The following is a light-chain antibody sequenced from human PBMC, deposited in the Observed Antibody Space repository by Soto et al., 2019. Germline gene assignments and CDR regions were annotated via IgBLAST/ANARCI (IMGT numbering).Light chain of an antibody. CDR2: EVT. CDR3: SSYTSSSTLYV. J-gene: IGLJ1*01. Sequence: QSAVTQPASVSGSPGQSITISCTGTSSDVGGYNYVCWYKQHPGKAPQLMIYEVTKRPSGVSDRFSGSKSGNTASLTISGLQAEDEADYYCSSYTSSSTLYVFGTGTKVTVL. V-gene: IGLV2-14*01. CDR1: SSDVGGYNY.